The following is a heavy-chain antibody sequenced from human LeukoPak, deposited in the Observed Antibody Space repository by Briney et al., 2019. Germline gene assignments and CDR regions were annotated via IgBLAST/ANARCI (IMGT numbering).Heavy chain of an antibody. D-gene: IGHD1-1*01. CDR1: GYSITSYW. CDR3: ARHETGPYFDY. V-gene: IGHV5-51*01. CDR2: IYPGDSDT. Sequence: GESLKISCKGSGYSITSYWIGWVRQLPGKSLECMGIIYPGDSDTRYSPSFQGQVTISADRSISTAYLQWSSLKASDTAMYYCARHETGPYFDYWGQGTLVTVSS. J-gene: IGHJ4*02.